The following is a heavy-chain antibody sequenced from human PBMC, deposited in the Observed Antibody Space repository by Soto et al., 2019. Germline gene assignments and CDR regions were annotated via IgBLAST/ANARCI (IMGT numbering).Heavy chain of an antibody. CDR1: GFTFNTDW. CDR2: IRNKPDGGTT. Sequence: EVQLAESGGGLLRPGESLRLSCTASGFTFNTDWLNWVHQAPGTGLEWVCRIRNKPDGGTTDYAAPVQDRSTISRNDSKTTFYLKMHRRKTQDTAIYYCTKDLKSDAWGQATLVTFSS. V-gene: IGHV3-15*07. J-gene: IGHJ4*02. CDR3: TKDLKSDA.